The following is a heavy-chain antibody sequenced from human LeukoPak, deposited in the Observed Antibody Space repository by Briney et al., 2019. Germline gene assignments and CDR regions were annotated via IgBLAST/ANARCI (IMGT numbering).Heavy chain of an antibody. Sequence: SETLSLTCIVSGGSLSSFYWTWIRQSPGKGLEWIGYIYYSGITNYNPSLKSRVAISIETSKNQFSLRLRSVTAADTAMYYCARVPIQWELTLAFDIWGQGTMVTVSS. V-gene: IGHV4-59*01. D-gene: IGHD1-26*01. CDR1: GGSLSSFY. CDR3: ARVPIQWELTLAFDI. CDR2: IYYSGIT. J-gene: IGHJ3*02.